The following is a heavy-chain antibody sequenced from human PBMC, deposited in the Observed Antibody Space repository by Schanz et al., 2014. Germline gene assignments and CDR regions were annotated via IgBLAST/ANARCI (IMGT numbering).Heavy chain of an antibody. CDR3: ARDRVYSYGLPADY. CDR2: ISAYNGDT. CDR1: GYTFTSYG. V-gene: IGHV1-18*04. J-gene: IGHJ4*02. Sequence: QVQLVQSGVEVKKPGASVKVSCKASGYTFTSYGINWVRQAPGQGLEWMGWISAYNGDTNYAQKVQGRVTLTRDTSTSTVYMELSSLRSEDTAVYYCARDRVYSYGLPADYWGQGTLVTVSS. D-gene: IGHD5-18*01.